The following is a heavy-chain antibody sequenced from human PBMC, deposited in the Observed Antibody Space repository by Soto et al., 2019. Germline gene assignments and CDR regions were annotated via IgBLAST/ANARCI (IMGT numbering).Heavy chain of an antibody. CDR2: IIPILDVA. Sequence: QVQLVQSGAEVKRPGSSVKVSCQTSGGTFRTYTINWVRQAPGQGLEWMGRIIPILDVANYAQKFQGRVTITAEKSTSTADMELRSLRPEDTAVYYCARSIQEDTGVAGPNDLGFDPWGQGTLVTVSS. CDR3: ARSIQEDTGVAGPNDLGFDP. J-gene: IGHJ5*02. D-gene: IGHD6-19*01. V-gene: IGHV1-69*02. CDR1: GGTFRTYT.